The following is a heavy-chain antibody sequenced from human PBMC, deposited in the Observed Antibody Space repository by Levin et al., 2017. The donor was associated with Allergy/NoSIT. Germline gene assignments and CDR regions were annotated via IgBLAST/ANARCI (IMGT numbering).Heavy chain of an antibody. J-gene: IGHJ6*03. Sequence: SQTLSLTCTAPGGYISSYYWSWIRQPPGKGLEWIWYVYYSGSTPYNPSLKSRATISVDTSKHQFSLKVRSVTAADTAVDYCARRGFVVVPAAKDVPDYYYYYYMDVWGKGTTVTVSS. V-gene: IGHV4-59*08. CDR1: GGYISSYY. D-gene: IGHD2-2*01. CDR3: ARRGFVVVPAAKDVPDYYYYYYMDV. CDR2: VYYSGST.